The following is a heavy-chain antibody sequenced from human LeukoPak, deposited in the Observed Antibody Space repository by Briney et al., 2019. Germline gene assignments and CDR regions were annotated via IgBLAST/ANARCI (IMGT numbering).Heavy chain of an antibody. D-gene: IGHD3-9*01. V-gene: IGHV1-8*01. CDR1: VYTLTSYD. J-gene: IGHJ6*03. CDR2: MNPNRGNT. CDR3: ARAHYDILTGYYKTTLYYYYYMDV. Sequence: ASVKVSRKPSVYTLTSYDINWVRPATRQGVEWMGWMNPNRGNTRYAQNFQGTVTMTRNTSISTAYMELSSLRSEDTAVYYCARAHYDILTGYYKTTLYYYYYMDVWGKGTTVTISS.